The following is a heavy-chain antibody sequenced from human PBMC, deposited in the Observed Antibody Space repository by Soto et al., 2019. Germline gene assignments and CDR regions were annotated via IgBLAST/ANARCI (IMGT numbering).Heavy chain of an antibody. CDR3: ARVGGAPLGAFDI. V-gene: IGHV4-59*01. D-gene: IGHD1-26*01. CDR2: IFYSGSS. CDR1: GASISSYY. Sequence: SETLSLTCTVSGASISSYYWSWIRQPPGKGLEWIGYIFYSGSSKYNPSLTSRVTVSGDTSKNQFSLRLNSVTAADTAVYYCARVGGAPLGAFDIWGQGTMVTVSS. J-gene: IGHJ3*02.